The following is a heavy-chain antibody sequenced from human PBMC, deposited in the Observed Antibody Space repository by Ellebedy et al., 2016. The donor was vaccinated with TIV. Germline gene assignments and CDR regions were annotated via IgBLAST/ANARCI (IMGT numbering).Heavy chain of an antibody. D-gene: IGHD6-19*01. CDR1: GFTFKSYP. Sequence: PGGSLRLSCAVSGFTFKSYPMSWVRQAPGKGLEWVSTISHTGSRTYYANSVEGRFIFSRDNSKRTLYLQMNSLRAEDTAVYYCAKGRGGGSDSSAPRYYFDSWGLGTLVTVSS. V-gene: IGHV3-23*01. J-gene: IGHJ4*02. CDR3: AKGRGGGSDSSAPRYYFDS. CDR2: ISHTGSRT.